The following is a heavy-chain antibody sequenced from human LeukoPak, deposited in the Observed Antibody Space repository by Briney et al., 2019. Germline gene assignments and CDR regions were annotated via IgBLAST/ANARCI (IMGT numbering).Heavy chain of an antibody. CDR1: GGSISSSSYY. D-gene: IGHD2-8*01. CDR2: IYHSGST. Sequence: SETLSLTCTVSGGSISSSSYYCGWIRQPPGKGLEWIGSIYHSGSTYYNPSLKRRVTLSVETSKNQFPLKLSSVTAEDTAVYYCAGSTYDNWFDPWGQGTLVTVSS. J-gene: IGHJ5*02. V-gene: IGHV4-39*01. CDR3: AGSTYDNWFDP.